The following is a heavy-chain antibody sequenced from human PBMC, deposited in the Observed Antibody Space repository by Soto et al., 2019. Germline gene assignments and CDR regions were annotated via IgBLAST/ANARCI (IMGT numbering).Heavy chain of an antibody. J-gene: IGHJ4*02. CDR1: GFTFSTYS. CDR3: AKWPGYGDE. Sequence: EVQLLESGGGLVQPGGSLRLSCAASGFTFSTYSMAWVRQAPGKGPEWVSGLSGGGINTFYADSVKGRFTISVDNSKNTVDLQMNSLRVEDTAVYYCAKWPGYGDERGQGTLVTVSS. D-gene: IGHD4-17*01. CDR2: LSGGGINT. V-gene: IGHV3-23*01.